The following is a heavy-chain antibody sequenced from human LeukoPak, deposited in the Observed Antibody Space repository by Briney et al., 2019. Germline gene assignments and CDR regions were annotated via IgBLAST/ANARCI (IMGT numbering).Heavy chain of an antibody. D-gene: IGHD3-3*01. J-gene: IGHJ4*02. CDR2: ISGSGGST. CDR3: AKGYYDFWSGYYDY. Sequence: GGSLRLSCAASGFTFSSYAMSWVRQAPGKGLEWVSAISGSGGSTYYADSVKGRFTISRDNSKNTLYLQMNSLRAEDTAVYYCAKGYYDFWSGYYDYWGQGTLVIVSS. V-gene: IGHV3-23*01. CDR1: GFTFSSYA.